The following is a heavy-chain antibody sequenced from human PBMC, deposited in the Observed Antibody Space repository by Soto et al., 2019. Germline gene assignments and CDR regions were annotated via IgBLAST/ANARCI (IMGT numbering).Heavy chain of an antibody. Sequence: LRLSCAASGLIFSNAWMYWVRQAPGKGLEWVGRIKSKTEGGTTDYAAPVKGRFTISRDDSEDILFLQMSSLKTEDTAVYYCTVRHGGSYFGYFDSWGQGTLVTVSS. CDR3: TVRHGGSYFGYFDS. V-gene: IGHV3-15*01. CDR2: IKSKTEGGTT. D-gene: IGHD1-26*01. J-gene: IGHJ4*02. CDR1: GLIFSNAW.